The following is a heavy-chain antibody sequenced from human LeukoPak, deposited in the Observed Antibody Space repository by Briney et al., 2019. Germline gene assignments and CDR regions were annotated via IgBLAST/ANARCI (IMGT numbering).Heavy chain of an antibody. CDR1: GGSISSYY. CDR2: IYYSGST. D-gene: IGHD3-9*01. J-gene: IGHJ4*02. CDR3: ARDKQDWFLDY. Sequence: PSETLSLTCTVSGGSISSYYWSWIRQPPGKGLEWIGYIYYSGSTNYNPSLKSRVTISVDTSKNQFSLKLSSVTAADTAVYYCARDKQDWFLDYWGQGTLVTVSS. V-gene: IGHV4-59*12.